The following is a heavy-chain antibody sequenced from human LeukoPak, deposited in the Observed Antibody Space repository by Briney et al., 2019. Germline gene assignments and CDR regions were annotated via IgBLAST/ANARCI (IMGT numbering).Heavy chain of an antibody. J-gene: IGHJ6*02. D-gene: IGHD2-2*01. CDR2: IGVAGDT. CDR3: ARAPSSAAYYYGMDV. Sequence: WGSLRLSCSASGFTFSSYDMHWVRQDTGKGLEWGSGIGVAGDTYYPGSVKGRFTISRENAKNSLYLQMNSLTAGDKAVYYCARAPSSAAYYYGMDVWGQGTTVTVSS. V-gene: IGHV3-13*01. CDR1: GFTFSSYD.